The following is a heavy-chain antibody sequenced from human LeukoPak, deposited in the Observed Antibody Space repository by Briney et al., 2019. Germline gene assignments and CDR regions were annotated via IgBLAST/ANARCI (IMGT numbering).Heavy chain of an antibody. Sequence: ASVKVSCKASGYTFTSYYMHWVRQAPGQGLEWMGMIDPSGGDTTYAQKFQGRVTMTRDTSTSTLYMQLSSLRSEDTAVYYCARPYCSGGSCSTGWFDPWGQGTLVTVSS. CDR1: GYTFTSYY. V-gene: IGHV1-46*01. CDR3: ARPYCSGGSCSTGWFDP. D-gene: IGHD2-15*01. CDR2: IDPSGGDT. J-gene: IGHJ5*02.